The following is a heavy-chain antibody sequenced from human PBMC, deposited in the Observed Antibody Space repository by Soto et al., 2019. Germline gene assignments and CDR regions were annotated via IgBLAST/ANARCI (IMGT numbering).Heavy chain of an antibody. D-gene: IGHD3-22*01. V-gene: IGHV3-23*01. CDR3: AKGPDSSGYAGDAFDI. CDR2: ISGSGGST. CDR1: GFTFSSYA. J-gene: IGHJ3*02. Sequence: GGSLRLSCAASGFTFSSYAMSWVRQSPGKGLEWVSAISGSGGSTYYADSVKGRFTISRDNSKNTLYLQMNSLRAEDTAVYYCAKGPDSSGYAGDAFDIWGQGTMVTVSS.